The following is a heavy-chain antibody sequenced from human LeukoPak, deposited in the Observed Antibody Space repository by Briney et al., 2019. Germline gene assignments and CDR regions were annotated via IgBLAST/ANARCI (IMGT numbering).Heavy chain of an antibody. CDR2: INQDGSEK. V-gene: IGHV3-7*01. D-gene: IGHD6-19*01. CDR1: GFTLSLYW. J-gene: IGHJ3*02. Sequence: GGSLRLFCAASGFTLSLYWINWVRQAPGKGLEWVANINQDGSEKYYVDSVKGRFTISRDNAKSSLYLRMNSLRAEDTAVYFCARSPQGLGYGFDIWGQGAMVTVSS. CDR3: ARSPQGLGYGFDI.